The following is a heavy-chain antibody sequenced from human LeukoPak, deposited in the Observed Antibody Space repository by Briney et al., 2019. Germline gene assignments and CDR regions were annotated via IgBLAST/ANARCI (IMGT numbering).Heavy chain of an antibody. CDR2: INWNGGST. V-gene: IGHV3-20*04. CDR1: GFTFDDYG. D-gene: IGHD6-13*01. J-gene: IGHJ6*03. CDR3: ARDGGSSWYYYYYYYMDV. Sequence: GGSLRLSCAASGFTFDDYGMSWVRQAPGKGLEWVSGINWNGGSTGYADSVKGRFTISRDNAKNSLYLQMNSLRAEDTALYYCARDGGSSWYYYYYYYMDVWGKGTTVTVSS.